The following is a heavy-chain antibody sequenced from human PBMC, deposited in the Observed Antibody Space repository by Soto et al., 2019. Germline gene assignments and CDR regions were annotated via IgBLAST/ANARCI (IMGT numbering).Heavy chain of an antibody. Sequence: SVKVSCKASGYTFTSYDINWVRQATGQGLEWMGWMNPNSGNTGYAQKFQGRVTMTRNTSISTAYMELSSLRSEDTAVYYCARETLPDSSSWGNYYYYGMDVWGQGTTVTVSS. V-gene: IGHV1-8*01. J-gene: IGHJ6*02. CDR3: ARETLPDSSSWGNYYYYGMDV. CDR2: MNPNSGNT. CDR1: GYTFTSYD. D-gene: IGHD6-13*01.